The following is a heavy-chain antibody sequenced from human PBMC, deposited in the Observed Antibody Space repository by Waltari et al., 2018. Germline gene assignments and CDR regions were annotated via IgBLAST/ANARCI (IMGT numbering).Heavy chain of an antibody. D-gene: IGHD6-6*01. CDR2: INPNSGGT. V-gene: IGHV1-2*02. J-gene: IGHJ4*02. CDR3: ARASSIAARPGRGAFDY. CDR1: GYTFTGYY. Sequence: QVQLVQSGAEVKKPGASVKVSCKASGYTFTGYYMHWVRQAPGQGLEWMGWINPNSGGTNYAQKFQGRVTMTRDTSISTAYMELSRLRSDDTAVYYCARASSIAARPGRGAFDYWGQGTLVTVSS.